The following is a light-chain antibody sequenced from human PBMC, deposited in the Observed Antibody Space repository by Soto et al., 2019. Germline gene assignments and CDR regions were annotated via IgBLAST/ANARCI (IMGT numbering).Light chain of an antibody. V-gene: IGLV2-14*03. Sequence: QSALTQPASVSGSPGQSLTISCTGTSNDVGAYNYVSWYQQQPGKAPKLIIYEVSHRPSGVSNRFSGSKSGNTASLTISALHVEDEAVYFCSSHSSSSPYVFGPGTKVTVL. CDR2: EVS. CDR1: SNDVGAYNY. J-gene: IGLJ1*01. CDR3: SSHSSSSPYV.